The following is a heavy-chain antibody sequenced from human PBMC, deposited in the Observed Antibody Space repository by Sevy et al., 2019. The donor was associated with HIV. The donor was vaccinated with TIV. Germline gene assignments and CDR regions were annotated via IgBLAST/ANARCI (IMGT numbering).Heavy chain of an antibody. CDR1: GFTFSNYW. CDR3: AREGDTVLVPTAVDGFDF. Sequence: WGSLRLSCAASGFTFSNYWMHWVRQAPGKGLVWVSRIKTDGSSRDSADSVKGRFFISSDNAKNLVYLQMDSLGAEDTAVYDCAREGDTVLVPTAVDGFDFWGQGTMVTVSS. CDR2: IKTDGSSR. V-gene: IGHV3-74*01. J-gene: IGHJ3*01. D-gene: IGHD2-2*01.